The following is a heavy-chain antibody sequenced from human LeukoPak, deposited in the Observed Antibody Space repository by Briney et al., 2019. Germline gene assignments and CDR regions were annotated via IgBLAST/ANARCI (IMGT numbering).Heavy chain of an antibody. CDR1: GFTFSSYS. CDR2: ITSSSSYI. D-gene: IGHD1-7*01. CDR3: ARDRLRLQLPVDY. V-gene: IGHV3-21*01. J-gene: IGHJ4*02. Sequence: GGSLRLSCAASGFTFSSYSMNWVRQAPGKGLEWVSSITSSSSYIYYADSVKGRFTISRDNAKNSLYLHMNSLRAEDTAVYYCARDRLRLQLPVDYWGQGTLVAVSS.